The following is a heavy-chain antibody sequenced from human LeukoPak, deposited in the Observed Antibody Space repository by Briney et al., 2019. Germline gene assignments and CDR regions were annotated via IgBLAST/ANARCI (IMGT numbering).Heavy chain of an antibody. CDR2: ISWNSGSI. V-gene: IGHV3-9*01. D-gene: IGHD5-18*01. CDR3: AKDIRGYSYGIIDY. J-gene: IGHJ4*02. Sequence: GGSLRLSCAASGFTFDDYAMHWVRQAPGKGLEWVSGISWNSGSIGYADSVKGRFTISRDNAKNSLYLQMNSLRAEDTALYYCAKDIRGYSYGIIDYWGQGTLVTVPS. CDR1: GFTFDDYA.